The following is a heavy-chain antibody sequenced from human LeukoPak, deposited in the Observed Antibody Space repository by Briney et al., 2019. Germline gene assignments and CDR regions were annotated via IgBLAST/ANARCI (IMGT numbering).Heavy chain of an antibody. V-gene: IGHV3-21*01. CDR1: GFTFNSYS. D-gene: IGHD3-22*01. Sequence: PGGSLRLSCAASGFTFNSYSMNRVRQAPGKGLEWVSSISIISSYIYYADSVKGRFTISRDNAKNSLYLQMNSLRAEDTAVYYCANYYYDSSDYWGQGTLVTVSS. CDR2: ISIISSYI. CDR3: ANYYYDSSDY. J-gene: IGHJ4*02.